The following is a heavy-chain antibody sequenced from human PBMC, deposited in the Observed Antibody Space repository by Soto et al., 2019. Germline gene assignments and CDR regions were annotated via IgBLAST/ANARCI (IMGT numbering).Heavy chain of an antibody. Sequence: GGSLRLSCTASGFTFGEYALNWFRQAPGKGLEWVGFIRSKAYGGTTEYAAAVKGRFTISRDDSKSIAYLQMNSLQTEDTAVYYCTRPYSNLPLVFDYWGQGTLVTVSS. CDR2: IRSKAYGGTT. J-gene: IGHJ4*02. V-gene: IGHV3-49*03. D-gene: IGHD4-4*01. CDR3: TRPYSNLPLVFDY. CDR1: GFTFGEYA.